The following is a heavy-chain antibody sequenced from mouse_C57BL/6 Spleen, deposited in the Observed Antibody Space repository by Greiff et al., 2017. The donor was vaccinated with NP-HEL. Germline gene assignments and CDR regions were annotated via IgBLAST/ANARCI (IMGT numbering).Heavy chain of an antibody. CDR2: INPSTGGT. CDR1: GYSFTGYY. J-gene: IGHJ2*01. V-gene: IGHV1-42*01. CDR3: ARYFDY. Sequence: EVQLQQSGPELVQPGASVKISCKASGYSFTGYYMNWVKQSPEKSLEWIGEINPSTGGTTYNQKFKAKATLTVDKSSSTAYMQLKSLTSEDSAVYYCARYFDYWGQGTTLTVSS.